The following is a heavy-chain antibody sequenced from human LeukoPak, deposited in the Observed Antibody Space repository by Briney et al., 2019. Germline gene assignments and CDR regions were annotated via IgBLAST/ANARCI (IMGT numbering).Heavy chain of an antibody. CDR3: ASNGSDP. V-gene: IGHV1-2*02. CDR2: INPNSGGP. D-gene: IGHD2-8*01. J-gene: IGHJ5*02. CDR1: GYTFIGYY. Sequence: ASVKVSCKASGYTFIGYYMHWVRPAPGQGLEWMGWINPNSGGPNYAQKFQGRVTMTRDTSISTAYMELSRLRSDDTAVYYCASNGSDPWGQGTLVTVSS.